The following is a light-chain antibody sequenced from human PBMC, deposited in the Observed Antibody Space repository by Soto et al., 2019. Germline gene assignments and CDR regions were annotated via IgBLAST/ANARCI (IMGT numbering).Light chain of an antibody. J-gene: IGLJ3*02. CDR2: EVS. Sequence: QSVLTQPASVSVSPGQSITISCTGTSSDVGGYNYVSWYQQHPGKAPKLMIYEVSNRPSGVSNRFSGSKSGNTASLTISGLLAEEEADYYCSSDTSSSNLVFGGGTKLTVL. CDR3: SSDTSSSNLV. CDR1: SSDVGGYNY. V-gene: IGLV2-14*01.